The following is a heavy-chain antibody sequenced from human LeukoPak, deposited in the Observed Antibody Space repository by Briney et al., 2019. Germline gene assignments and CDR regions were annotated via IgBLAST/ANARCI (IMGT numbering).Heavy chain of an antibody. V-gene: IGHV4-39*07. CDR1: GGSISSSSYY. CDR3: ARAGTEITIFGVLIRNWFDP. Sequence: PSETLSLTCTVSGGSISSSSYYWGWIRQPPGKGLEWIGEINHSGSTNYNPSLKSRVTISLDTSKDQFSLKLSSVTAADTAVYYCARAGTEITIFGVLIRNWFDPWGQGTLVTVSS. D-gene: IGHD3-3*01. J-gene: IGHJ5*02. CDR2: INHSGST.